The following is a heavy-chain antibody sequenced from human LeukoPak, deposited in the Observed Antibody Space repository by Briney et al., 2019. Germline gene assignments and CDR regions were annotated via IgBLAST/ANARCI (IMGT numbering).Heavy chain of an antibody. J-gene: IGHJ3*02. CDR2: IIPIFGIA. CDR1: GGAFSSYA. Sequence: SVKVSCKASGGAFSSYAVSWVRQAPGQGLEWMGRIIPIFGIANYAQKFQGRVTITADKSTSTAYMELSSLRSEDTAVYYCARDSSSSGDAFDIWGQGTMVTVSS. D-gene: IGHD6-19*01. CDR3: ARDSSSSGDAFDI. V-gene: IGHV1-69*04.